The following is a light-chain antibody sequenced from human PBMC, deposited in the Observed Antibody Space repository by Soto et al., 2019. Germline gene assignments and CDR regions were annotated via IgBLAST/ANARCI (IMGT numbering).Light chain of an antibody. CDR3: QQYNSYWT. CDR2: EAS. J-gene: IGKJ1*01. CDR1: QSVTSW. V-gene: IGKV1-5*03. Sequence: DIQMTQSPSTLSASVGDRVTITCRASQSVTSWLAWYQQKPGKAPKLLIYEASGLQSGVPSRFSGSGSGTEFTLTISSLQPDDFATYYCQQYNSYWTFGQGTKVEIK.